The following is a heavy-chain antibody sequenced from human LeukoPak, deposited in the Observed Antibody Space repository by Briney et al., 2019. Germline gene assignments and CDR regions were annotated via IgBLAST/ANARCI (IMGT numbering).Heavy chain of an antibody. D-gene: IGHD3-22*01. CDR2: ISTSGSPI. J-gene: IGHJ4*02. Sequence: PGGSLRLSCAASGFTFSSYEMNWVRQAPGKGLEWVSYISTSGSPIDYGNSVKGRFTISRDNAKNSLYLQMNSLRAEDTALYYCARRGFYDTSGYLFDYWGQGILVTVSS. CDR1: GFTFSSYE. V-gene: IGHV3-48*03. CDR3: ARRGFYDTSGYLFDY.